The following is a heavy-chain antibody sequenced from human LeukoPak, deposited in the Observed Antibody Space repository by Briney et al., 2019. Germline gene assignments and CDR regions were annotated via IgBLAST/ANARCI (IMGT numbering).Heavy chain of an antibody. J-gene: IGHJ3*02. D-gene: IGHD5-12*01. CDR2: ISSSSSYT. V-gene: IGHV3-21*01. CDR1: GFTFSSYS. CDR3: AREAGYPMGAFDI. Sequence: GGSLRLSCAASGFTFSSYSMNWVRQAPGKGLEWVSSISSSSSYTYYADSVKGRFTISRDNAKNSLYLQMNSLRAEDTAVYYCAREAGYPMGAFDIWGQGTMVTVSS.